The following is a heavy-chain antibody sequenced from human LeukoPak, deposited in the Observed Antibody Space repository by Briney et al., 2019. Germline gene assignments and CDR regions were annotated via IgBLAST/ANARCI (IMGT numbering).Heavy chain of an antibody. CDR1: GFTFSSHA. D-gene: IGHD1-26*01. V-gene: IGHV3-23*01. CDR3: AKLIVGARSLFDF. Sequence: GGSLRLSCAASGFTFSSHAMSWVRQAPGKGLEWVSTISGSGDSTNYADSVKGRFTISRDNSKNTLYLQMSNLRADDTAMYYCAKLIVGARSLFDFRGQGILVTVSS. J-gene: IGHJ4*02. CDR2: ISGSGDST.